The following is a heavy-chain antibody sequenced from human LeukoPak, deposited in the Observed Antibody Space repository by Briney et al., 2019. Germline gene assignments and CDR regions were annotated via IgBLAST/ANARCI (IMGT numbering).Heavy chain of an antibody. CDR1: GFTFSSYW. V-gene: IGHV3-7*02. Sequence: GGSLRLSCAASGFTFSSYWVTWVRQAPGKGLEWVANIKQDGSEKYYVDSVKGRFTISRDNAKNSLYLQMNSLRAEDTAVYYCARIHNLGILAHFDCWGQGTLVTVSS. D-gene: IGHD1-1*01. CDR2: IKQDGSEK. J-gene: IGHJ4*02. CDR3: ARIHNLGILAHFDC.